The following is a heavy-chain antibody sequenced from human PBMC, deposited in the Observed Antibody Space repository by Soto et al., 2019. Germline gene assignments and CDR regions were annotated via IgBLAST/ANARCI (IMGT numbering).Heavy chain of an antibody. CDR3: AAAGEDHNYAFWSGYYRSYYYYYGMDV. CDR1: GFTFTSSA. J-gene: IGHJ6*02. V-gene: IGHV1-58*01. Sequence: GASVKVSCKASGFTFTSSAVQWVRQARGQRLEWIGWIVVGSGSTNYAQKFQERVTITRDMSTSTAYMELSSLRSEDTAVYYCAAAGEDHNYAFWSGYYRSYYYYYGMDVWGQGTTVTVSS. CDR2: IVVGSGST. D-gene: IGHD3-3*01.